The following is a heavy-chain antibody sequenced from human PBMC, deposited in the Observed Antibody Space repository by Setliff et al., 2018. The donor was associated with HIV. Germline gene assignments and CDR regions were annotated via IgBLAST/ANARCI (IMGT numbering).Heavy chain of an antibody. CDR2: VYTDGST. J-gene: IGHJ4*02. D-gene: IGHD6-13*01. CDR1: GGSFSVYY. CDR3: VSSWYWDFDF. V-gene: IGHV4-4*08. Sequence: KPSETLSLTCAVYGGSFSVYYWSWIRVPAGKGLEWIGHVYTDGSTNYNPSLNSRVTISVDMSKNQFSLKMNSLTAADTALYYCVSSWYWDFDFWGQGAQVTVSS.